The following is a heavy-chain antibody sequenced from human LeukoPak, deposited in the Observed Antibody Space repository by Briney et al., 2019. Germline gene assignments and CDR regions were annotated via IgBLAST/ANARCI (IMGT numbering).Heavy chain of an antibody. CDR2: ISSSGTTV. CDR3: AREAALRD. Sequence: GGSLRLSCAASGFTLSSYEMNWVSQAPGKGLEWISYISSSGTTVYYADSVKGRFTISRDNTKNSLYLQMNSLRAEDTAVYYCAREAALRDWGQGTLVTVSS. CDR1: GFTLSSYE. J-gene: IGHJ4*02. V-gene: IGHV3-48*03. D-gene: IGHD5-12*01.